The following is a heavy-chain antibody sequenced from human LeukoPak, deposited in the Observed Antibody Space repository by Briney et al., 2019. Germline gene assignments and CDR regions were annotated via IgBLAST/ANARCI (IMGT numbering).Heavy chain of an antibody. D-gene: IGHD2-2*01. J-gene: IGHJ4*02. CDR1: GFTFRVYA. V-gene: IGHV3-48*03. Sequence: PGGSLRLSCAASGFTFRVYAINWVRPAPGKGLEWVSCISTSGSTTYYADSVKGRFTISRDNAKNSLFLQMNTLTVEDTAVYYCARGAMHVFDYWGQGTPVTVSS. CDR2: ISTSGSTT. CDR3: ARGAMHVFDY.